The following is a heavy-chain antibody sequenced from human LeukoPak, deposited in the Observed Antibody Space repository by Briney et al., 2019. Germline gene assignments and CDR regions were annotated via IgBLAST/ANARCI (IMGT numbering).Heavy chain of an antibody. D-gene: IGHD6-13*01. V-gene: IGHV1-2*02. CDR3: ARGSSSSWYFVGDY. Sequence: ASVKVSCKASGYTFTGYYMHWVRQAPGQGLEWMGWINPNSGGTNYAQKFQGRVTMTRDTSISTAYMELSRLRSDDTAVYYRARGSSSSWYFVGDYWGQGTLVTVSS. J-gene: IGHJ4*02. CDR1: GYTFTGYY. CDR2: INPNSGGT.